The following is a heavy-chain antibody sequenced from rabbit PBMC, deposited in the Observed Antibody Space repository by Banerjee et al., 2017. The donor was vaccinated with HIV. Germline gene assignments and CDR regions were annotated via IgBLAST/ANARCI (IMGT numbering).Heavy chain of an antibody. D-gene: IGHD4-1*01. J-gene: IGHJ4*01. Sequence: QEQLVESGGGLVQPGGSLKLSCKASGFDFSSYGVSWVRQAPGKGLEWIGYIDPVFGSTFYADWVNGRFTISSHNAQNTLYLQLNSLTAADTATYFCVRVVAGVYFNLWGPGTLVTV. CDR1: GFDFSSYG. V-gene: IGHV1S47*01. CDR2: IDPVFGST. CDR3: VRVVAGVYFNL.